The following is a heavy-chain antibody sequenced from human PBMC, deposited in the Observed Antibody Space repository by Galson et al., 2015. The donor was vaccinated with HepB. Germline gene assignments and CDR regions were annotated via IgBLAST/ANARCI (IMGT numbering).Heavy chain of an antibody. CDR3: ARVANYYYGMDV. Sequence: SLRLSCAASGFTFSSYSMNWVRQAPGKGLEWVSSISSSSSYIYYADSVKGRFTISRDNAKNSLYLQMNSLRAEDTAVYYCARVANYYYGMDVWGQGTTVTVSS. J-gene: IGHJ6*02. CDR2: ISSSSSYI. D-gene: IGHD2-15*01. V-gene: IGHV3-21*01. CDR1: GFTFSSYS.